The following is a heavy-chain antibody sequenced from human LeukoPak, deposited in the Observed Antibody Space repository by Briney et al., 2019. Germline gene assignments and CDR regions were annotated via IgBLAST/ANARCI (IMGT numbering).Heavy chain of an antibody. CDR3: AREFSGYAFDI. D-gene: IGHD5-12*01. V-gene: IGHV3-30*03. CDR1: GFTFSSFG. J-gene: IGHJ3*02. CDR2: ISDDGTRK. Sequence: GGSLRLSCAASGFTFSSFGIHWVRLAPGKGLEWVAVISDDGTRKYYADSVQGRFTISRDNSKNTLLLQMNSLRAEDMAVYYCAREFSGYAFDIWGQGTTVTVSS.